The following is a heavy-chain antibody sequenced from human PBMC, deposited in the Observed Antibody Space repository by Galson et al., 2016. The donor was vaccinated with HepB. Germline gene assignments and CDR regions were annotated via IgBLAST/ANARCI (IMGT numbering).Heavy chain of an antibody. J-gene: IGHJ4*02. D-gene: IGHD3-10*01. V-gene: IGHV4-39*01. CDR1: GGSISSTNYY. Sequence: ETLSLTCTVSGGSISSTNYYWAWIRQPPGKRLEWIGSIHYSGNTYYSPSLKRRVSISIDTSKNQFSLRVTSVTAADTAIYYCASDLSKAPRFLDYWGQGALVTVSS. CDR2: IHYSGNT. CDR3: ASDLSKAPRFLDY.